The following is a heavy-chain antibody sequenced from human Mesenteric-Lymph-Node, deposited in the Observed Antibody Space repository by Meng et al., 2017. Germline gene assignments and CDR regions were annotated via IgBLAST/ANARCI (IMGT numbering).Heavy chain of an antibody. D-gene: IGHD3-16*01. V-gene: IGHV4-39*07. J-gene: IGHJ4*02. CDR3: ATQRGGIDY. CDR2: RFHSGST. Sequence: SETLSLTCTVSGGSISSSSYYWGWIRQSPGKGLEWIGCRFHSGSTYYNTSLRSRVAISLDTSKNQVSLKLTSVTAEDSAVYYCATQRGGIDYWGQGAQVTVSS. CDR1: GGSISSSSYY.